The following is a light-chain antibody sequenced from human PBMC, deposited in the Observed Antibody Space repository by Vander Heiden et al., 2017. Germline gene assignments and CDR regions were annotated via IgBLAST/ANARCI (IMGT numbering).Light chain of an antibody. J-gene: IGKJ4*01. Sequence: DIVLTQSPGTLSLSPGERATLSCRASQTVRSRYLAWYQQKPGQAPRLLIYGASSRATGIPDRFSGSGSGTDFTLTVTRLEPEDSAVYYCQQYGSSPTFGGGTKVEIK. CDR3: QQYGSSPT. V-gene: IGKV3-20*01. CDR1: QTVRSRY. CDR2: GAS.